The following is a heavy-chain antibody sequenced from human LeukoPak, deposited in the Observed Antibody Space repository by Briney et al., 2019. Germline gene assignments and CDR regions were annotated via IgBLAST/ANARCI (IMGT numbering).Heavy chain of an antibody. Sequence: NSSEALSLTCTVSGGSISSGDYYWSWIRQPPGKGLEWIGYIYYSGSTYYNPSLKSRVTISVDTSKNQFPLKLSSVTAADTAVYYCASGYSGYDPRPFDYWGQGTLVTVSS. V-gene: IGHV4-30-4*01. CDR3: ASGYSGYDPRPFDY. J-gene: IGHJ4*02. CDR2: IYYSGST. D-gene: IGHD5-12*01. CDR1: GGSISSGDYY.